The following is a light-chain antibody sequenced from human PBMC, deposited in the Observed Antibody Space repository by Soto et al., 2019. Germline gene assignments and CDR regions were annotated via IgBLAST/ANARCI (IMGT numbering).Light chain of an antibody. V-gene: IGKV3-15*01. CDR2: GAS. CDR3: QQYDNWSLT. J-gene: IGKJ4*01. Sequence: ERVMTQSPATLSLSPGERATLSCRASQSVSNILAWYQQKPGQATSLLIYGASTRATGIPARFSGSGAGTEFTLTISRLQYEDFAVYYCQQYDNWSLTFGGGTTVDIK. CDR1: QSVSNI.